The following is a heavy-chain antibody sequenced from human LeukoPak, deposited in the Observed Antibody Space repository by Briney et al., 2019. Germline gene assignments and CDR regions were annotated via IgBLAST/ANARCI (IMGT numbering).Heavy chain of an antibody. D-gene: IGHD2-2*01. CDR3: ARHIVVVPAAKKYYYYGMDV. J-gene: IGHJ6*02. CDR1: GGSFSGYY. V-gene: IGHV4-34*01. CDR2: INHSGST. Sequence: SETLSLTCAVYGGSFSGYYWSWISQPPGKGLEWIGEINHSGSTNYNPSLKSRVTISVDTSKNQFSLKLSSVTAADTAVYYCARHIVVVPAAKKYYYYGMDVWGQGTTVTVSS.